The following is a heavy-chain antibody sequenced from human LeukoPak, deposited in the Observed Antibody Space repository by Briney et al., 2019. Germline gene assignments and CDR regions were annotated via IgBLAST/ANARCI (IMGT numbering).Heavy chain of an antibody. CDR2: ISYDGSNK. Sequence: GRSLRLSCAASGFTFSSYGMHWVRQAPGKGLEWVAVISYDGSNKYYADSVKGRFTISRDNSKNTLYLQMNSLRAEDTAVYYCAKPTTKVVITSSDAFDIWGQGTMVTVSS. V-gene: IGHV3-30*18. D-gene: IGHD3-22*01. J-gene: IGHJ3*02. CDR1: GFTFSSYG. CDR3: AKPTTKVVITSSDAFDI.